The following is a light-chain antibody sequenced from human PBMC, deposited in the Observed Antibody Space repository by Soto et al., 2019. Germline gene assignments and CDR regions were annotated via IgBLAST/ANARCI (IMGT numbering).Light chain of an antibody. CDR2: DAS. J-gene: IGKJ4*01. CDR3: QQYNNWPLT. Sequence: EIVMTQSPATLSVSPGDRATLSCRASQSISYHLAWYQQKPGQAPRLLIYDASTRASDVPARFSGSGSGTEFTLTISSLQSEDLGVYCCQQYNNWPLTFGGGTTVEI. CDR1: QSISYH. V-gene: IGKV3-15*01.